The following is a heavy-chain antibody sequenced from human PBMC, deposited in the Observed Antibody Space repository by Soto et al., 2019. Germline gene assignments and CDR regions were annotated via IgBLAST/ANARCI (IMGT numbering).Heavy chain of an antibody. CDR3: ASGGSGWYVGAFDI. CDR1: GGTFSSYA. V-gene: IGHV1-69*13. Sequence: SVKVSCKASGGTFSSYAISWVRQAPGQGLEWMGGIIPIFGTANYAQKFQGRVTITADESTSTAYMELSSLRSEDTAVYYCASGGSGWYVGAFDIWGQGTMVTVSS. D-gene: IGHD6-19*01. J-gene: IGHJ3*02. CDR2: IIPIFGTA.